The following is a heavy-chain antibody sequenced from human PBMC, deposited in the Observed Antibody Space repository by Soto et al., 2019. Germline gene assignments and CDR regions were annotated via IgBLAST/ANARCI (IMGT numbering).Heavy chain of an antibody. J-gene: IGHJ4*02. V-gene: IGHV3-30*18. CDR1: GFTFSSYG. Sequence: QVQLVESGGGVVQPGRSLRLSCAASGFTFSSYGMHWVRQAPGKGLEWVAVISYDGSNKYYADSVKGRFTISRDNSKNTLYLQMNSLRAENTAVYYCAKDGPDIVVGVAGHYFDYWGQGTLVTVSS. CDR2: ISYDGSNK. D-gene: IGHD2-15*01. CDR3: AKDGPDIVVGVAGHYFDY.